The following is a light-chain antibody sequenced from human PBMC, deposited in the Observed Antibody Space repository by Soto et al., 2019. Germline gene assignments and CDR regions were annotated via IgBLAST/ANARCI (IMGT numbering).Light chain of an antibody. CDR2: EVS. Sequence: QSVLTQPASVSGSPGQSITISCTGTSSDVGSYNLVSWYQQHPGKAPKLMIYEVSNRPSGVSHRSSGSKSGNTASLTISGLQAEDEADYYCSSFRSSSTPNYVFGTGTKLTVL. CDR1: SSDVGSYNL. CDR3: SSFRSSSTPNYV. V-gene: IGLV2-14*02. J-gene: IGLJ1*01.